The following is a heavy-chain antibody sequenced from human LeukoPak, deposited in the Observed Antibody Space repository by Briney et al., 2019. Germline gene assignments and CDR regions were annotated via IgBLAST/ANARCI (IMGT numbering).Heavy chain of an antibody. Sequence: PGGSLRLSCAASGFTFSSYGMHWDRQAPGKGLEWVAVISYDGSNKYYADSVKGRFTISRDNSKNTLYLQMNSLRAEDTAVYYCAKDMVRGVIDYWGQGTLVTVSS. CDR1: GFTFSSYG. V-gene: IGHV3-30*18. CDR2: ISYDGSNK. J-gene: IGHJ4*02. CDR3: AKDMVRGVIDY. D-gene: IGHD3-10*01.